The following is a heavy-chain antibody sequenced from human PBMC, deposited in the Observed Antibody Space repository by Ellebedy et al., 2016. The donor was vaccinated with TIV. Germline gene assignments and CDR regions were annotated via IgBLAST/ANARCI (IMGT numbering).Heavy chain of an antibody. CDR1: GFTFSSYW. CDR3: AREVVVVPAAMHYYYYGMDV. Sequence: GGSLRLXXAASGFTFSSYWMSWVRQAPGKGLEWVANIKQDGSEKYYVDSVKGRFTISRDNAKNSLYLQMNSLRAEDTAVYYCAREVVVVPAAMHYYYYGMDVWGQGTTVTVSS. CDR2: IKQDGSEK. V-gene: IGHV3-7*01. J-gene: IGHJ6*02. D-gene: IGHD2-2*01.